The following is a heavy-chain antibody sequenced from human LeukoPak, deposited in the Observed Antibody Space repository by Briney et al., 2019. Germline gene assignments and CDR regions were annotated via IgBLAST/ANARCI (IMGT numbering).Heavy chain of an antibody. D-gene: IGHD3-9*01. Sequence: GGSLSLSCAASGFTFSSYGMHWVRQAPGKGLEWVAFIRDDGSNKYYVDSVKGRFTISRDNAKNTLYLQMNSLRAEDTAVYYCARGADSGYSSDNWGQGTLVSVSS. CDR1: GFTFSSYG. CDR2: IRDDGSNK. V-gene: IGHV3-30*02. CDR3: ARGADSGYSSDN. J-gene: IGHJ4*02.